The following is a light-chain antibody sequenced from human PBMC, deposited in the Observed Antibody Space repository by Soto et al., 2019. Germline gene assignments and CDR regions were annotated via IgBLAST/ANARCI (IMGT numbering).Light chain of an antibody. CDR2: GAS. V-gene: IGKV3-15*01. CDR3: QQYNDWPSLT. CDR1: QSVSSN. Sequence: EIVMTQSPATLSVSPGERATLSCRASQSVSSNLSWYQQKPGQAPRLLLYGASTRATGIPARFSCSGSGTEFTLTITSLQSEDFAVYYCQQYNDWPSLTFGGGTKVEIK. J-gene: IGKJ4*01.